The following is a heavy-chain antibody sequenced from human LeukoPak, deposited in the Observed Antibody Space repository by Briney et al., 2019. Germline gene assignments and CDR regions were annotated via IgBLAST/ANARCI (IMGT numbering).Heavy chain of an antibody. V-gene: IGHV3-48*03. Sequence: GGSLRLSCIGSGFIFSYYEMNWVRQAPGKGLEWISYISTTGSDIYYADSVRGRFTISRDNAKNSVYLQVNRLRVEDTAVYYCATDSGSGHDPASSTFDIWGQGTTVTVSS. J-gene: IGHJ3*02. CDR3: ATDSGSGHDPASSTFDI. CDR1: GFIFSYYE. CDR2: ISTTGSDI. D-gene: IGHD5-12*01.